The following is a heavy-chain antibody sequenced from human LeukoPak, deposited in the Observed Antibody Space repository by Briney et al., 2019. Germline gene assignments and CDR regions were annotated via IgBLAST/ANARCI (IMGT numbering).Heavy chain of an antibody. CDR2: IYPGDSDT. V-gene: IGHV5-51*01. CDR3: ARRARQQLEDYYYYYYMDV. CDR1: GYSFTSYW. J-gene: IGHJ6*03. Sequence: GESLKISCKGSGYSFTSYWIGWVRQMPGKGLEWMGIIYPGDSDTRYSPSFQGQVTISADKSISTAYLQWSSLKASDIAMYYCARRARQQLEDYYYYYYMDVWGKGTTVTVSS. D-gene: IGHD6-13*01.